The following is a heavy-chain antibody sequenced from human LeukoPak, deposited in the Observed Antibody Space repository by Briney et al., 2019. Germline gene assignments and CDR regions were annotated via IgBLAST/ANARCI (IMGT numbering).Heavy chain of an antibody. J-gene: IGHJ1*01. Sequence: GGSLRLSCAASGFTFGSYGTSWVRQAPGKGLEWVSFITPNADRTSYADSVEGRFTISRDNPRNTLYMQMNSLRDEDTALYYCAIMHGYYDGSGYWVQWGQGTLVTVSS. CDR3: AIMHGYYDGSGYWVQ. CDR2: ITPNADRT. D-gene: IGHD3-22*01. V-gene: IGHV3-23*01. CDR1: GFTFGSYG.